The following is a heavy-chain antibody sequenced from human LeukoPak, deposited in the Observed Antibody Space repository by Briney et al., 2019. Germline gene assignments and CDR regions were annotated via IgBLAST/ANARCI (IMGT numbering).Heavy chain of an antibody. J-gene: IGHJ6*04. Sequence: GGSLRLSCAASGLTFDDDGMSWVRQAPGKGLEWVAGIHWSGGGTGYADSVKGRFTISRDSAKNSLYLQMNSLRAEDTALYYCARAPTFDYMDVWGKGTTVTVSS. D-gene: IGHD2/OR15-2a*01. V-gene: IGHV3-20*04. CDR3: ARAPTFDYMDV. CDR1: GLTFDDDG. CDR2: IHWSGGGT.